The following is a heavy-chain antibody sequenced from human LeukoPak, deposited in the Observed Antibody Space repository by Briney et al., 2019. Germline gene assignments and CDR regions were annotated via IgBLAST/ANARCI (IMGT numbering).Heavy chain of an antibody. V-gene: IGHV4-39*01. CDR1: GASIRSSDYY. CDR3: ARQGSGNYLSPVNY. Sequence: PSETLSLTCVLSGASIRSSDYYWAWIRQPPGKGLEWIGTVYYSGSTYYNPSLKSRLTISVDTSNNSISLKVTSLTAADTAVYYCARQGSGNYLSPVNYWGQGTLVTVSS. D-gene: IGHD1-26*01. J-gene: IGHJ4*02. CDR2: VYYSGST.